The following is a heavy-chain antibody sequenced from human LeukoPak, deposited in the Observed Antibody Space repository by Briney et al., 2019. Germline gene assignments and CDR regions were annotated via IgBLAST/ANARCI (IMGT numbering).Heavy chain of an antibody. Sequence: SETLSLTCAVYGGSFSGYYWSWIRQPPGKGLEWIGEINHSGSTNYNPSLKSRVTIPVDTSKNQFSLKLSSVTAADTAVYYCAGTIDSSGDYPFDYWGQGTLVTVSS. CDR3: AGTIDSSGDYPFDY. D-gene: IGHD3-22*01. V-gene: IGHV4-34*01. CDR2: INHSGST. CDR1: GGSFSGYY. J-gene: IGHJ4*02.